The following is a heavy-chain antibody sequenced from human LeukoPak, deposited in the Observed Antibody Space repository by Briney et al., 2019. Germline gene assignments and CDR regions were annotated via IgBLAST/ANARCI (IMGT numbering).Heavy chain of an antibody. CDR1: GGSFSGYY. V-gene: IGHV4-34*01. D-gene: IGHD3-10*01. CDR3: ARGDTYGSGSYSGGPFDY. J-gene: IGHJ4*02. Sequence: SETLSLTCAVYGGSFSGYYWSWIRQPPGKGLECIGEIHHSGSTNYNPSLKSRVTLSVDTSKNQFSLKLSSVTAADTAVYYCARGDTYGSGSYSGGPFDYWGQGTLVTVSS. CDR2: IHHSGST.